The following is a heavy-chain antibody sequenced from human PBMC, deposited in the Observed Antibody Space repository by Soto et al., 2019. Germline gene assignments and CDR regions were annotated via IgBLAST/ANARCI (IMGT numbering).Heavy chain of an antibody. CDR2: IKQDGSEK. CDR1: GFTFSSYW. J-gene: IGHJ6*03. Sequence: GGSLRLSCAASGFTFSSYWMSWVRQAPGKGLEWVANIKQDGSEKYYVDSVKGRFTISRDNAKNSLYLQMNSLRAEDTAVYYCARGGCSGGSCYFGYYYYYMDVWGKGTTVTVSS. V-gene: IGHV3-7*04. CDR3: ARGGCSGGSCYFGYYYYYMDV. D-gene: IGHD2-15*01.